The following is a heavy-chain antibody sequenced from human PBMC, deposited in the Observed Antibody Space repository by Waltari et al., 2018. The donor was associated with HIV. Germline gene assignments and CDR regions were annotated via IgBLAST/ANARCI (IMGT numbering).Heavy chain of an antibody. CDR2: IRSRTYGGAT. Sequence: EVQLVAFGGGLVQPGRSMRLSCTGFGFSFGDFVISWFRKAPGKGLEWVGLIRSRTYGGATEYAASGKGRFTISRDDLKSVAYLQMNSLKTEDTAVYYCTRSSKLDYWGQGTLVTVSS. CDR1: GFSFGDFV. J-gene: IGHJ4*02. CDR3: TRSSKLDY. D-gene: IGHD4-4*01. V-gene: IGHV3-49*03.